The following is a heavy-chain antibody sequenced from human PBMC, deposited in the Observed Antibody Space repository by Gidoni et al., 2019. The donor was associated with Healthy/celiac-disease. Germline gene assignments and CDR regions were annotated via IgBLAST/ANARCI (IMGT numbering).Heavy chain of an antibody. CDR1: GFPFSSYG. CDR3: AKDRLEHYDFWSGLDPTNGN. Sequence: QVQLVESGGGVVQPGRSLRLSCSASGFPFSSYGMHWVRQAPGKGLEWVAVISYDGSNKYYADSVKGRFTISRDNSKNTLYLQMNSLRAEDTAVYYCAKDRLEHYDFWSGLDPTNGNWGQGTLVTVSS. D-gene: IGHD3-3*01. V-gene: IGHV3-30*18. CDR2: ISYDGSNK. J-gene: IGHJ4*02.